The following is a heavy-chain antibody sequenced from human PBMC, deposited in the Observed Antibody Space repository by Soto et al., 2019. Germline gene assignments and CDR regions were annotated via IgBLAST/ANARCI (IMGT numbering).Heavy chain of an antibody. D-gene: IGHD2-2*01. CDR1: GLTFSSDR. Sequence: XGSLRLTWVASGLTFSSDRMSWVRQAPGKGLDWVSSISVSGCLIHYVDSVKGRFTISRYNAKNSLFLEMKSLRGDDMGVYFLPGQGSTTPPYFLHGLDVLGQGNTV. J-gene: IGHJ6*01. CDR3: PGQGSTTPPYFLHGLDV. CDR2: ISVSGCLI. V-gene: IGHV3-21*01.